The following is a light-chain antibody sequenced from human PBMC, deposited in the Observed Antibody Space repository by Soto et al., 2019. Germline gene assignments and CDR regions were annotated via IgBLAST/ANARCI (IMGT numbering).Light chain of an antibody. CDR3: QQYGRFPT. CDR2: VAS. CDR1: QRVSGNF. J-gene: IGKJ1*01. Sequence: IVVKKSPGTLSLSPGDRATXSCRASQRVSGNFLAWYQQKPGQAPRPLIYVASSSATGIPDRFSGSGSGTDFTLTISSLKHEDVAVYYWQQYGRFPTFGQRTKVDIK. V-gene: IGKV3-20*01.